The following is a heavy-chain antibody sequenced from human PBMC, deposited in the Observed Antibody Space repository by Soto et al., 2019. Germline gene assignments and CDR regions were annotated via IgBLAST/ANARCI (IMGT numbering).Heavy chain of an antibody. CDR3: VRDNFYTYDWVGSRYCVMDV. V-gene: IGHV3-7*03. Sequence: QLVESGGGLVQPGGSLRVSCVASGFSFSSYWMSWVRQAPGKGLEWVANIKQDGSEKYYVDSVKGRFTISRDNAKNSLYLQMNSLRAEDTAVYYCVRDNFYTYDWVGSRYCVMDVWGQGTTVTVSS. J-gene: IGHJ6*02. CDR1: GFSFSSYW. D-gene: IGHD3-16*01. CDR2: IKQDGSEK.